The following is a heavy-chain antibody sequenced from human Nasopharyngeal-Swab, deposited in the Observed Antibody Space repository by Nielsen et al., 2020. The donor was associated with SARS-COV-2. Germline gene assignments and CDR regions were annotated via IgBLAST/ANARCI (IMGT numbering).Heavy chain of an antibody. CDR1: GGSISPYY. J-gene: IGHJ6*04. CDR3: ARHFRGGDV. V-gene: IGHV4-59*08. D-gene: IGHD3-10*01. Sequence: SETLSLTCTVSGGSISPYYWGWIRQPPGKGLEWIGYIYYTGSTNYNPSLKSRLTISVDRSKNQFSLRLRSVTAADTAVYYCARHFRGGDVWGNGTTVTVSS. CDR2: IYYTGST.